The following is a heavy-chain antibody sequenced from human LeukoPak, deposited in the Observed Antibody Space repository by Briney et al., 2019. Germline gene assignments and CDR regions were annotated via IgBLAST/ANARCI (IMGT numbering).Heavy chain of an antibody. Sequence: SVKVSCKASGGTFSSYAISWVRQAPGQGLEWMGGIIPIFGTANYAQKFQGRVTITADESTSTAYMELSSLRSEDTALYYCVRDRDSTGYYDYWGQGTLVTVSS. V-gene: IGHV1-69*13. CDR3: VRDRDSTGYYDY. J-gene: IGHJ4*02. CDR1: GGTFSSYA. CDR2: IIPIFGTA. D-gene: IGHD3-22*01.